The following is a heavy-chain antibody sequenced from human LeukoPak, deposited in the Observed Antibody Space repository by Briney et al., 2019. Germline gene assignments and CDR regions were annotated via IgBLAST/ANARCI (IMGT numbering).Heavy chain of an antibody. V-gene: IGHV3-23*01. Sequence: PGGSLRLSCAASGFTFSSYAMSWVRQAPGKGLEWVSAISGSGGSTYYADSVKGRFTITRDNSKNTLYLQMNSLRADDTAVYYCAKDVSWGSASSSWGQGTLVTVFS. CDR1: GFTFSSYA. CDR2: ISGSGGST. J-gene: IGHJ5*02. D-gene: IGHD7-27*01. CDR3: AKDVSWGSASSS.